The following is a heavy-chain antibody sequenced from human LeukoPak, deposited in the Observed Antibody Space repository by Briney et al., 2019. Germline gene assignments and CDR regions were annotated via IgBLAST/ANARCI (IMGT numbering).Heavy chain of an antibody. J-gene: IGHJ4*02. D-gene: IGHD6-19*01. V-gene: IGHV3-9*01. CDR2: ISWNSGSI. Sequence: GGSLRLSCAASGFTFDDYAMHWVRQAPGKGLEWVSGISWNSGSIGHADSVKGRFTISRDNAKNSLYLQMNSLRAEDTALYYCAKSRSDSSGFDYWGQGTLVTVSS. CDR1: GFTFDDYA. CDR3: AKSRSDSSGFDY.